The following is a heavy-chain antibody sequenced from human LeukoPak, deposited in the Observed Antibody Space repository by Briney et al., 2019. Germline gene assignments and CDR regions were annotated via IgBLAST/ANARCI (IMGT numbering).Heavy chain of an antibody. CDR1: GFTFSSYA. CDR3: ARDRRLRGFYMDV. D-gene: IGHD5-12*01. V-gene: IGHV3-30*04. J-gene: IGHJ6*03. CDR2: ISYDGSNK. Sequence: GSSLRLSCAASGFTFSSYAMHWVRQAPGKGLEWVAVISYDGSNKYYADSVKGRFTISRDNSKNTLYLQMNSLRAEDTAVYYCARDRRLRGFYMDVWGKGTTVTVSS.